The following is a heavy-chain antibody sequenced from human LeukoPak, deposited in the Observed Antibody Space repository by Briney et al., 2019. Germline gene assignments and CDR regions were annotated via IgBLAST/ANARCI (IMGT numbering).Heavy chain of an antibody. CDR1: GGSISSYY. D-gene: IGHD3-22*01. CDR3: ARGIPGYFGTSGYYYEY. CDR2: IHHSGST. Sequence: SETLSLTCTVSGGSISSYYWSWIRQPAGKGLEWIGEIHHSGSTNYSPSLKSRVTVSVDNSRNDFFLSLTSVSAADTAVYYCARGIPGYFGTSGYYYEYWGQGTLVTVSS. J-gene: IGHJ4*02. V-gene: IGHV4-4*07.